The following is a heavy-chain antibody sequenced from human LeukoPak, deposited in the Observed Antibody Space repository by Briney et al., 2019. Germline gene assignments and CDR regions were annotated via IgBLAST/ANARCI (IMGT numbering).Heavy chain of an antibody. CDR1: GFTVSSNY. D-gene: IGHD3-10*01. Sequence: PGGSLRLSCAASGFTVSSNYMSWVRQAPGKGLEWVSVTYSGGRTYYADSVKGRFTISRDNSKNTLYLQMNSLRAEDTAVYYCARDLATYGSGNYYYYGMDVWGQGTTVTVSS. V-gene: IGHV3-66*01. CDR3: ARDLATYGSGNYYYYGMDV. CDR2: TYSGGRT. J-gene: IGHJ6*02.